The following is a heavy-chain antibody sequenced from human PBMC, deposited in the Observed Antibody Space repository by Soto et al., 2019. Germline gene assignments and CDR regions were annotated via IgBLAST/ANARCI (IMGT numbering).Heavy chain of an antibody. D-gene: IGHD3-3*01. CDR1: GGSISSSSYY. Sequence: QLQLQESGPGLVKPSETLSLTCTVSGGSISSSSYYWGWIRQPPGKGLEWIGSIYYSGSTYYNPSLKSRVTISVDTSKNQFSLKLSSVTAADTAVYYCARQSMGIYDFWSGHDYWGQGTLVTVSS. J-gene: IGHJ4*02. CDR2: IYYSGST. CDR3: ARQSMGIYDFWSGHDY. V-gene: IGHV4-39*01.